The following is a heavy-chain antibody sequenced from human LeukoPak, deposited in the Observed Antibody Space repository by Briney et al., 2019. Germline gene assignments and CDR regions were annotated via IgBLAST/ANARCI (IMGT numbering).Heavy chain of an antibody. D-gene: IGHD5-18*01. V-gene: IGHV3-23*01. CDR1: GFTFSSYA. Sequence: GGSLRLSCVASGFTFSSYATSWVRQAQGRGLEWVSGIRGSGGSTYYADSVRGRFTISRDNSKNTLYLQMNSLRAEDTAVYYCANGGYAYGADYWGQGTLVTVSS. J-gene: IGHJ4*02. CDR2: IRGSGGST. CDR3: ANGGYAYGADY.